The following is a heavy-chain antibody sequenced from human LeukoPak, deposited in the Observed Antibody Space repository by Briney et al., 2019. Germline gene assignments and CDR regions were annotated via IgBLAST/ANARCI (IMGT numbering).Heavy chain of an antibody. CDR3: ARGVMEGGSGSYLYYFDC. J-gene: IGHJ4*02. V-gene: IGHV3-53*01. CDR1: GFTVSSYY. Sequence: GGSLRLSCAASGFTVSSYYMSWVRQAPGKGLEWVSVNYSGGSTYYADSVKGRFTISRDNSKNTLYLQMNSLRAEDTAVYYCARGVMEGGSGSYLYYFDCWGQGTLVTVSS. CDR2: NYSGGST. D-gene: IGHD3-10*01.